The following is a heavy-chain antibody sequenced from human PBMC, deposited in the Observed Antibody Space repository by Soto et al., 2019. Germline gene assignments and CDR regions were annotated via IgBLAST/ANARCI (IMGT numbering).Heavy chain of an antibody. CDR3: ATAVGATALAFDD. V-gene: IGHV1-24*01. CDR2: FDPEDGET. D-gene: IGHD1-26*01. CDR1: GYALTELS. Sequence: ASVKVSCKVSGYALTELSMHWVRQAPGKGLEWMGGFDPEDGETIYAQKFQGRVTMTEDTSTDTAYMELSSLRSEDTAVYYCATAVGATALAFDDWGQGTRVTVAS. J-gene: IGHJ4*02.